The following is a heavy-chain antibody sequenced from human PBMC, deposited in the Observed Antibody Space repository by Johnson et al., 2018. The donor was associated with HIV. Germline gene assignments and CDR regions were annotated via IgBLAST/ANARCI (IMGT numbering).Heavy chain of an antibody. Sequence: VQLVESGGGLVQPGGSLKLSCVASGLIDSRNYMSWIRQAPGKGLEWVSVIYSGGSKYYADSVKGRLTISRDNSNYTLYLQMNSLRAEDTTVYYCARAWVNYYDSPDAYDIWGQGTMVTVSS. D-gene: IGHD3-22*01. J-gene: IGHJ3*02. V-gene: IGHV3-66*01. CDR2: IYSGGSK. CDR3: ARAWVNYYDSPDAYDI. CDR1: GLIDSRNY.